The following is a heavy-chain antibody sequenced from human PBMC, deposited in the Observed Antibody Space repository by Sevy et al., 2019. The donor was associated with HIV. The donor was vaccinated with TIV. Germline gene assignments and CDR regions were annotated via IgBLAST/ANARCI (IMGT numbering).Heavy chain of an antibody. CDR1: GFTFRSSG. Sequence: GGSLRLSCAASGFTFRSSGIHWVRQAPGKGLEWVAVITYDGGDKFYLDSVKGRFTISRDNSKNTAFLQMNSLKTEDTAIYYCANTPGEELDYWGQGTLVTVSS. V-gene: IGHV3-30*18. CDR2: ITYDGGDK. CDR3: ANTPGEELDY. J-gene: IGHJ4*02. D-gene: IGHD1-7*01.